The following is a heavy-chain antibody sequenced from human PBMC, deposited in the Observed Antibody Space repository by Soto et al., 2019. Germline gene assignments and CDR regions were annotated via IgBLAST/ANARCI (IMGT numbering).Heavy chain of an antibody. CDR2: ISYDGSNK. D-gene: IGHD5-12*01. V-gene: IGHV3-30-3*01. Sequence: QVQLVESGGGVVQPGRSLRLSCAPSGFTFSSYAMHWVRQAPGKGLEWVAVISYDGSNKYYADSVKGRFTISRDNSMHTLYLQMNSLRVEDTAVYYCARGGPTYYYYGMDVW. CDR3: ARGGPTYYYYGMDV. CDR1: GFTFSSYA. J-gene: IGHJ6*01.